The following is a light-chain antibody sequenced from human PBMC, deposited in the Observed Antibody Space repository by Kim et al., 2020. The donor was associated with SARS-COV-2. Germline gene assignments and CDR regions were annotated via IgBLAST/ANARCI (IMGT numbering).Light chain of an antibody. J-gene: IGLJ1*01. CDR3: QAWDSSTVV. Sequence: VFPGQTASITCSGDEWGDKYTCWYQQKPGQSPVLVIYQDDKRPSGIPERFSGSNSGNAATLTISGTQAMDEADYYCQAWDSSTVVFGTGTKVTVL. CDR2: QDD. CDR1: EWGDKY. V-gene: IGLV3-1*01.